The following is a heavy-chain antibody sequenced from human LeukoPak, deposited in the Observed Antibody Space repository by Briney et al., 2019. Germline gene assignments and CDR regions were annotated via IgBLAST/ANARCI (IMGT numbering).Heavy chain of an antibody. V-gene: IGHV1-69*05. Sequence: SVKVSCKASGGTFSSYAISWVRQAPGQGLEWMGGIIPIFGTANYAQKFQGRVTITTDESTSTAYMELSSLRSEDTAVYYCANDQSSTVTTRFDYWGQGTLVTVSS. CDR3: ANDQSSTVTTRFDY. J-gene: IGHJ4*02. D-gene: IGHD4-11*01. CDR1: GGTFSSYA. CDR2: IIPIFGTA.